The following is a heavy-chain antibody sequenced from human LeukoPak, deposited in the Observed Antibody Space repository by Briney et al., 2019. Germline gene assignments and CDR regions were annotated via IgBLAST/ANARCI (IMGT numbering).Heavy chain of an antibody. CDR1: GGSISSSNW. Sequence: SGTLSLTCAVSGGSISSSNWWSWVRQPPGKGLEWIGEIYHSGSTNYNPSLKSRVTISVDKSKNQFSLKLSSVAAADTAVYYCARRRYYYNPLFDYWGQGTLVTVSS. D-gene: IGHD3-10*01. V-gene: IGHV4-4*02. CDR3: ARRRYYYNPLFDY. J-gene: IGHJ4*02. CDR2: IYHSGST.